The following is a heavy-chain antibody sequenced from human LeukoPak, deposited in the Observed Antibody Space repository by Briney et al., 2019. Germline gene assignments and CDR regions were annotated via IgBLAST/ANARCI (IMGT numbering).Heavy chain of an antibody. Sequence: SETLSLTCTVSGGSINSYYWGWIRQPPGKGLEWIGSIYYSGSTYYNPSLKSRVTISVDTSKNQFSLKLSSVTAADTAVYYCARHGAGCSGGSCPSDYWGQGTLVTVSS. CDR3: ARHGAGCSGGSCPSDY. CDR1: GGSINSYY. J-gene: IGHJ4*02. V-gene: IGHV4-39*01. D-gene: IGHD2-15*01. CDR2: IYYSGST.